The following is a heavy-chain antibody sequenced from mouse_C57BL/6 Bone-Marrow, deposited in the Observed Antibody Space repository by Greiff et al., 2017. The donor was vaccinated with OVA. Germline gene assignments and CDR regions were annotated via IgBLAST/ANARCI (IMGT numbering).Heavy chain of an antibody. CDR3: VSGGYYAMDY. CDR1: GFTFNTYA. V-gene: IGHV10-3*01. J-gene: IGHJ4*01. Sequence: GGGLVQPKGSLKLSCAASGFTFNTYAMHWVRQAPGKGLEWVARIRSQSSNYATYYADSVKDRFTISRDDSQRMLYLQMNNLKTEDTAMYYCVSGGYYAMDYWGQGTSVTVSS. CDR2: IRSQSSNYAT.